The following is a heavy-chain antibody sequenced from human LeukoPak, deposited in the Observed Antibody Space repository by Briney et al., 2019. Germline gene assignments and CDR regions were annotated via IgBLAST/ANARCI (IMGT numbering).Heavy chain of an antibody. V-gene: IGHV3-23*01. Sequence: TGGSLRLSCAASGFTFSDYALGWVRQAPGRGLEWVATLSGSGAGTYYSDSVQGRFTISRDNSKRTLFLQMNSLRAEDTAFYYCAKVELGVDTFFDYWGQGTLVTASS. J-gene: IGHJ4*02. CDR2: LSGSGAGT. CDR1: GFTFSDYA. D-gene: IGHD3-3*01. CDR3: AKVELGVDTFFDY.